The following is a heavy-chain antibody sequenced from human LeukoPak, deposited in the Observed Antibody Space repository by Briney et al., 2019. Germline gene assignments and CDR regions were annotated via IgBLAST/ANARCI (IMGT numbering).Heavy chain of an antibody. D-gene: IGHD1-26*01. CDR1: GFTFSSSA. V-gene: IGHV3-30-3*01. CDR3: ARDPLSPSGSYFDHLDY. CDR2: ISYDGSNK. J-gene: IGHJ4*02. Sequence: GGSLRLSCAASGFTFSSSAMHWVRQAPGKGLEWVALISYDGSNKYYADSVKGRFTISRDNSKNTLYLQMNSLRAEDTAVYYCARDPLSPSGSYFDHLDYWGQGTLVTVSS.